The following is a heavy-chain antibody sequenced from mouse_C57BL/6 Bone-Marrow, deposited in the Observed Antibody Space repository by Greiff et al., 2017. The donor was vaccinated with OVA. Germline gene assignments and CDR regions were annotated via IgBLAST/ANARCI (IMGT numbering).Heavy chain of an antibody. J-gene: IGHJ2*01. Sequence: QVQLQQSGAELVRPGASVKLSCKASGYTFTDYYINWVKQRPGQGLEWIARIYPGSGNTYYNEKFKGKATLTAEKSSSTAYMQLSSLTSEDSAVCFCARTPTAVVATDYFDYWGQGTTLTVSS. CDR3: ARTPTAVVATDYFDY. V-gene: IGHV1-76*01. CDR2: IYPGSGNT. CDR1: GYTFTDYY. D-gene: IGHD1-1*01.